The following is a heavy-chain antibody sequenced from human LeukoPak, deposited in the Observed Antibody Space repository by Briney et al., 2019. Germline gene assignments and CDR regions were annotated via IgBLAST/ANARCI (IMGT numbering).Heavy chain of an antibody. CDR3: ARDGITMIVVVISDAFDI. CDR2: ISAYNGNT. Sequence: ASVKVSCKASVYTFTSYGISWVRQAPGQGLEWMGWISAYNGNTNYAQKLQGRVTMTTDTSTSTAYMELRSLRSDDTAVYYCARDGITMIVVVISDAFDIWGQGTMVTVSS. J-gene: IGHJ3*02. D-gene: IGHD3-22*01. V-gene: IGHV1-18*01. CDR1: VYTFTSYG.